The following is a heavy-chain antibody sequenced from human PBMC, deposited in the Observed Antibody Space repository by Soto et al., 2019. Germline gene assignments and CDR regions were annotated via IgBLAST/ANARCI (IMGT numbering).Heavy chain of an antibody. CDR2: IYYSGST. J-gene: IGHJ4*02. V-gene: IGHV4-31*03. D-gene: IGHD4-17*01. CDR3: ARSPEATVTPFDY. Sequence: QVQLQESGPGLVKPSQTLSLTCTVSGGSISSGGYYWSWLRQHPGKGLEGIGCIYYSGSTYYNPSNNSGVTTSIATSKTQSALKLSSVTAADTAVYYCARSPEATVTPFDYWGQGTLVTVSS. CDR1: GGSISSGGYY.